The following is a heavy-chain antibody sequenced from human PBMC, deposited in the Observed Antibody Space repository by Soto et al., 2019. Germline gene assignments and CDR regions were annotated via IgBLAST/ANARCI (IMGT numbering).Heavy chain of an antibody. CDR2: IFYNGRT. CDR3: ARGEQLQLWFWFDP. CDR1: GGPISSRNYY. D-gene: IGHD5-18*01. Sequence: PSETLSLTCSVSGGPISSRNYYWGWVRRAPGRGPEWIGNIFYNGRTDYNPSLQSRVTISVDTSKNQFSLKLGSVTAADTAIYYCARGEQLQLWFWFDPWGQGTLVTVSS. V-gene: IGHV4-39*01. J-gene: IGHJ5*02.